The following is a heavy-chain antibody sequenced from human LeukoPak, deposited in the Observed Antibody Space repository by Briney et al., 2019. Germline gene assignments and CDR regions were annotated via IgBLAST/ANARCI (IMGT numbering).Heavy chain of an antibody. V-gene: IGHV3-23*01. D-gene: IGHD6-13*01. CDR3: AKYSSRYFDY. CDR1: GFTFSSYA. CDR2: ISSGGGNT. J-gene: IGHJ4*02. Sequence: GGSLRLSCAASGFTFSSYAMGWVRQAPGKGLEWVSTISSGGGNTYYADSVKGRFTISRDNPKKTLSLQMNSLRAEDTAIYYCAKYSSRYFDYWGQGTLVTVSS.